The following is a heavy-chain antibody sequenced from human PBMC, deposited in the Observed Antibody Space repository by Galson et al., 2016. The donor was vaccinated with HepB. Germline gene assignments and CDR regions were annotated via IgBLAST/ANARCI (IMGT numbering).Heavy chain of an antibody. CDR1: GGSFSGYY. J-gene: IGHJ4*02. CDR2: INHSGST. CDR3: ARAHSWPLALY. Sequence: SETLSLTCAVYGGSFSGYYWSWIRQPPEKGLEWIGEINHSGSTNYNPSLKSRVTISVDTSKNQFSLKLSSVTAADTAVYYCARAHSWPLALYWGQGTLVTVSS. V-gene: IGHV4-34*01. D-gene: IGHD6-13*01.